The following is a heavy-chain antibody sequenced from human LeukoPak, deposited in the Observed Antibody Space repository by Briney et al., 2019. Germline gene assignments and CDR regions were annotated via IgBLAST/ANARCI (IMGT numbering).Heavy chain of an antibody. CDR2: IIPVFGTA. CDR1: GGTFSSYA. CDR3: AGVRGYNADLPVDY. Sequence: GASVKVSCKASGGTFSSYAISWVRQAPGQGLEWMGGIIPVFGTANYAQKFQGRVTITADESTSTAYMELSSLRSEDTAVYYCAGVRGYNADLPVDYWGQGTLVTVSS. D-gene: IGHD5-24*01. V-gene: IGHV1-69*13. J-gene: IGHJ4*02.